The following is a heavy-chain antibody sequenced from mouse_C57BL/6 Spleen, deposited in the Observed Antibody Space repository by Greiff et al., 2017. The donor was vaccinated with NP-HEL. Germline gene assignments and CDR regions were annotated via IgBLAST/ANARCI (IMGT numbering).Heavy chain of an antibody. J-gene: IGHJ2*01. CDR3: ARDYYGSFYYFDY. CDR1: GYTFTSYW. CDR2: IYPGSGST. V-gene: IGHV1-55*01. D-gene: IGHD1-1*01. Sequence: VQLQQPGAELVKPGASVKMSCKASGYTFTSYWITWVKQRPGQGLEWIGDIYPGSGSTNYNEKFKSKATLTVDTSSSTAYMQLSSLTSEDSAVYYCARDYYGSFYYFDYWGQGTTLTVSS.